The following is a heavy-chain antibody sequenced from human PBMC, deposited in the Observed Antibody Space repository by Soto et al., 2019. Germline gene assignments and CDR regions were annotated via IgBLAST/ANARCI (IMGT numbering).Heavy chain of an antibody. Sequence: GGSLRLSCAASGFTFSSYDMHWVRQATGKGLEWVSAIGTAGDTYYPGSVKGRFTISRENAKNSLYLQMNSLRAEDTAVYYCAREASSRDYYGMDVWGQGTTVTVSS. J-gene: IGHJ6*02. CDR2: IGTAGDT. D-gene: IGHD2-2*01. CDR3: AREASSRDYYGMDV. CDR1: GFTFSSYD. V-gene: IGHV3-13*01.